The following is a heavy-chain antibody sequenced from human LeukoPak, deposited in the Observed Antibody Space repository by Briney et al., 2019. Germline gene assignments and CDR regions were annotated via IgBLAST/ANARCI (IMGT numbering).Heavy chain of an antibody. CDR2: VSGSGGST. CDR3: ARYQLLYNDAFDI. V-gene: IGHV3-23*01. CDR1: GFTFSSYA. Sequence: GSLRLSCSASGFTFSSYAMSWVRQAPGKGLGWVSAVSGSGGSTYYADSVKGRFTISRDNSKNTLYLQMNSLGAEDTAVYYCARYQLLYNDAFDIWGQGTMVTVSS. D-gene: IGHD2-2*02. J-gene: IGHJ3*02.